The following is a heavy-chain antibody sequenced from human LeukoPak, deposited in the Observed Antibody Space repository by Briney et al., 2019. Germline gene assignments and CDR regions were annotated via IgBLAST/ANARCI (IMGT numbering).Heavy chain of an antibody. V-gene: IGHV3-48*03. CDR3: ASTTGTDLSFDY. Sequence: GGSLRLFCAASGFTFSSYEMNWVRQAPGKGLEWVSYISSSGSTIYYADSVKGRFTISRDNAKNSLYLQMNSLRAEDTAVYYCASTTGTDLSFDYWGQGTLVTVSS. CDR2: ISSSGSTI. J-gene: IGHJ4*02. CDR1: GFTFSSYE. D-gene: IGHD1-1*01.